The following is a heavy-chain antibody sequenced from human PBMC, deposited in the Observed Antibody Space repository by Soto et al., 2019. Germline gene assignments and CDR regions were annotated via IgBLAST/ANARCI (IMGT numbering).Heavy chain of an antibody. CDR3: AASGSLAY. CDR1: GYTFSSYA. D-gene: IGHD1-26*01. J-gene: IGHJ4*02. V-gene: IGHV1-3*01. Sequence: QDQLVQSGAEVKKPGASVKVSCKASGYTFSSYAIHWVRQAPGQSLECMGWINPGNGDTRYSQKFQGRVTITRDTSASTAYMELSSLRSEDTALYYCAASGSLAYWGQGTLVTVSS. CDR2: INPGNGDT.